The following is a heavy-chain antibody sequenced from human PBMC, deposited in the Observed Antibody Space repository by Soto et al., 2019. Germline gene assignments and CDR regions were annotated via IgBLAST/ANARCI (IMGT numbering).Heavy chain of an antibody. D-gene: IGHD6-6*01. V-gene: IGHV4-30-4*01. CDR1: GGSISSGDYY. Sequence: SETLSLTCTVSGGSISSGDYYWSWIRQPPGKGLEWIGYIYYSGSTYYNPSLKSRVTISVDTSKNQFSLKLSSVTAADTAVYYCAREYSSSSGIDYWGQGTLVTVSS. CDR3: AREYSSSSGIDY. CDR2: IYYSGST. J-gene: IGHJ4*02.